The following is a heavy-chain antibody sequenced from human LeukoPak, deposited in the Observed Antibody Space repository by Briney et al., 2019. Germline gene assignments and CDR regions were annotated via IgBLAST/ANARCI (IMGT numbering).Heavy chain of an antibody. J-gene: IGHJ6*03. Sequence: KPSETLSLTCTVSGGSISSGSYFWSWIRQPAGKGLEWIGRIYTTGSTNYNPSLKSRVTISVDTSKNQFSLKLSSVTAADTAVYYCARNRGYSFLVGYMDVWGIGTTVTISS. D-gene: IGHD5-18*01. CDR1: GGSISSGSYF. CDR3: ARNRGYSFLVGYMDV. V-gene: IGHV4-61*02. CDR2: IYTTGST.